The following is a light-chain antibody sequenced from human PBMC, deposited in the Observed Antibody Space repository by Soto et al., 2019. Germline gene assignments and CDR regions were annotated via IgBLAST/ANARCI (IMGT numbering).Light chain of an antibody. V-gene: IGKV3-15*01. CDR2: RAS. CDR3: LQYHNLWA. J-gene: IGKJ1*01. Sequence: ILMTQSPATLSVSPGESATLSCRASQNIYYNVAWYQHRPGQAPRLLIYRASTRAPGVPARFSGSGSGTEFTLTISSLQPEDFTVYSRLQYHNLWAFGQGTKVDIK. CDR1: QNIYYN.